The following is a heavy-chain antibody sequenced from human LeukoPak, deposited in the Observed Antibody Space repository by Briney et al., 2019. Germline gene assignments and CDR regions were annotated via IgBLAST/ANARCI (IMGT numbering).Heavy chain of an antibody. CDR2: ISNNGGST. CDR1: GFTFSSYA. CDR3: VPFRYYDMDV. J-gene: IGHJ6*02. V-gene: IGHV3-64D*06. Sequence: GSLTLSCSASGFTFSSYALHWVRQAPGKGLEYVSAISNNGGSTYYADSVKGRFTISRDNSKNTLYLQMSSLRPEDTAVYYCVPFRYYDMDVWGQGTTVTVSS.